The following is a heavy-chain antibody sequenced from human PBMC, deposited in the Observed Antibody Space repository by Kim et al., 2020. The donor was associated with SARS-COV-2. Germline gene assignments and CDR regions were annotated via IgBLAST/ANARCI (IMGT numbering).Heavy chain of an antibody. V-gene: IGHV3-53*01. CDR2: IHTDGTT. J-gene: IGHJ4*02. CDR1: GFTVSDHY. Sequence: GGSLRLSCAAAGFTVSDHYLSWVRQAPGKGLEWISMIHTDGTTYYADSVMGRFTISRDTSKNTLYLQMNNLRADDTAVYYCRRGHCGDSPSWGQGTRITISS. D-gene: IGHD4-17*01. CDR3: RRGHCGDSPS.